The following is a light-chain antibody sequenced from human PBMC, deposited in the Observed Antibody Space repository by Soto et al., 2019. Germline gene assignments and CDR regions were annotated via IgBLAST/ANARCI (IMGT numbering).Light chain of an antibody. CDR3: QQYNNWPRP. Sequence: EIGMTQSPATLSVSTGERATPSCRASQSVSSNLAWYQQKPGQAPRLLIYGASTRATGIPARFSGSGSGTEFTLTISSLQSEDFAVYYCQQYNNWPRPFGQGTKVAIK. CDR1: QSVSSN. CDR2: GAS. J-gene: IGKJ1*01. V-gene: IGKV3-15*01.